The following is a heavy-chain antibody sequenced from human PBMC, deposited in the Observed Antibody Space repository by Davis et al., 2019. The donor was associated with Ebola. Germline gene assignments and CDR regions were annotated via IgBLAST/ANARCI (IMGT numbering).Heavy chain of an antibody. CDR1: GGSISSSSYY. D-gene: IGHD3-10*01. CDR3: ARDFSGLHPN. V-gene: IGHV4-61*05. J-gene: IGHJ4*02. CDR2: IYYSGST. Sequence: MPSETLSLTCTVSGGSISSSSYYWGWIRQPPGKGLEWIGYIYYSGSTNYNPSLKSRVTISVDTSKNQFSLKLSSVTAADTAVYYCARDFSGLHPNWGQGTLVTVSS.